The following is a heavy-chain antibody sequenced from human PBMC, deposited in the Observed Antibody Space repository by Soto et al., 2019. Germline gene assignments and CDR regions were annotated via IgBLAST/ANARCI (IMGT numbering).Heavy chain of an antibody. D-gene: IGHD6-13*01. J-gene: IGHJ6*02. V-gene: IGHV4-39*02. Sequence: ASETLSLTCTVSGGSVSSSSYSRGWIRQSPGKGLEWIATIYSSENTYYNPSLLSRVTISVDTSRNDFSLRLSSVTAADTAVYYCARDRKLQQLGHYYYGMDVGGQGTTVTVS. CDR1: GGSVSSSSYS. CDR3: ARDRKLQQLGHYYYGMDV. CDR2: IYSSENT.